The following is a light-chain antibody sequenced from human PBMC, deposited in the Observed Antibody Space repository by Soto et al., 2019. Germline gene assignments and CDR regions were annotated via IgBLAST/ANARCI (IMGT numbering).Light chain of an antibody. CDR2: RDS. CDR3: QVWDTLNG. J-gene: IGLJ1*01. Sequence: SYELTQPLSVSVALGQTARITCGGNNIGSKNVHWYQQKPGQAPVRVIYRDSNRPSGISERFSGSNSGNTATLTISRAQAGDEADDYCQVWDTLNGFGTGTKLTVL. V-gene: IGLV3-9*01. CDR1: NIGSKN.